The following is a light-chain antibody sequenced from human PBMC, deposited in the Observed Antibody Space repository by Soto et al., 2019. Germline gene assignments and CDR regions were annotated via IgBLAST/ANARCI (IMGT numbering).Light chain of an antibody. CDR1: SSDVGGYNS. J-gene: IGLJ2*01. CDR2: AVS. Sequence: QSVLTQPPSASGSPGQSVTISCTGTSSDVGGYNSVSWYQHHPGKAPKLMIYAVSRRPSRVPDRFSGSKSGNTASLTGSGLQAEDEDDYYCSSYSGSINVVFGGGTKVTVL. V-gene: IGLV2-8*01. CDR3: SSYSGSINVV.